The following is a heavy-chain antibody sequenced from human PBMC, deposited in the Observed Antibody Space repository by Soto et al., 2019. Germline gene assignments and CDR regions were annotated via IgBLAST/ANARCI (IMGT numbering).Heavy chain of an antibody. J-gene: IGHJ4*02. CDR2: IYYSGST. D-gene: IGHD3-3*01. CDR1: GGSISSGGYY. Sequence: SETLSLTCTVSGGSISSGGYYWSWIRQHPGKGLEWIGYIYYSGSTNYNPSLKSRVTISVDTSKNQFSLKLSSVTAADTAVYYCARFIGVGTLDYWGQGTLVTVSS. V-gene: IGHV4-61*08. CDR3: ARFIGVGTLDY.